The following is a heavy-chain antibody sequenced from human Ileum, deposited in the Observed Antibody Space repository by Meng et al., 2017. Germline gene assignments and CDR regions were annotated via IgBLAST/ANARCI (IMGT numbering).Heavy chain of an antibody. CDR3: AIGSGSLDY. CDR1: GGRVSSHIAA. V-gene: IGHV6-1*01. J-gene: IGHJ4*02. CDR2: PYYRSKWYS. Sequence: VHPPQFGPGLVKPSHPRSLPCAVAGGRVSSHIAAWNWIRQSPLRGLEWLGRPYYRSKWYSEYALSVKRRLSITPDTSKYQCTLLLNSVTPETTAVYYCAIGSGSLDYWGPVTLVTVSS. D-gene: IGHD3-3*01.